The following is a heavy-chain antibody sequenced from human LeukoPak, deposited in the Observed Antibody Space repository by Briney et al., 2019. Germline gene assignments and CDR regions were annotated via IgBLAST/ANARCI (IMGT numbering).Heavy chain of an antibody. CDR2: IYYSGST. CDR3: ARSVPALGYSSSWYWADYYYYYMDV. D-gene: IGHD6-13*01. J-gene: IGHJ6*03. CDR1: GFTFSSYS. Sequence: LRLSCAASGFTFSSYSMNWIRQPSGKGLEWIGSIYYSGSTYYNPSLKSRVTISVDTSKNQFSLKLSSVTAADTAVYYCARSVPALGYSSSWYWADYYYYYMDVWGKGTTVTISS. V-gene: IGHV4-39*07.